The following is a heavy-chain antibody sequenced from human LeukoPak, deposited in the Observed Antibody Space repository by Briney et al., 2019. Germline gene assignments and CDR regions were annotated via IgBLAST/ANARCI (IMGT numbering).Heavy chain of an antibody. CDR1: GYTFTGFY. CDR3: ARWMATVTTSAY. J-gene: IGHJ4*02. CDR2: INPNSGGT. V-gene: IGHV1-2*02. Sequence: ASVKVSCKASGYTFTGFYLHWVRQAPGQGLEWMGWINPNSGGTNYAQKFQGRVTMTRDTSISTAYMELSRLRSDDTAVYYCARWMATVTTSAYWGQGTLVTVSS. D-gene: IGHD4-11*01.